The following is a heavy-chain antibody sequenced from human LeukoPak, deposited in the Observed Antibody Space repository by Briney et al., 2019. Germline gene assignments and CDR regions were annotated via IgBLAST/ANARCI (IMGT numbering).Heavy chain of an antibody. Sequence: PGGSLRLSCAASGFTFSSYAMSWVRQAPGKGLEWVSAISGSGGSTYYADSVKGRFTISRDNSKNTLYLQMNSLRAEDTAVYYCAKDQRRGYCSGGSCQRGQPFDYWGQGTLVTVSS. D-gene: IGHD2-15*01. CDR3: AKDQRRGYCSGGSCQRGQPFDY. J-gene: IGHJ4*02. V-gene: IGHV3-23*01. CDR2: ISGSGGST. CDR1: GFTFSSYA.